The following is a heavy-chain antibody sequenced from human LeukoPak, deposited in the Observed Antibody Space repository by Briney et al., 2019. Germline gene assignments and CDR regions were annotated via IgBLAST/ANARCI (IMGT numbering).Heavy chain of an antibody. CDR1: GYTFTSYY. V-gene: IGHV1-46*01. J-gene: IGHJ6*02. CDR2: INPSGGST. Sequence: GASVKVSCKASGYTFTSYYMHWVRQAPGQGLEWMGIINPSGGSTSYAQKFQGRVTMTRDTSTSTVYMELRSLRSDDTAVYYCARGLYRFLEWLPHYYYYGMDVWGQGTTVTVSS. CDR3: ARGLYRFLEWLPHYYYYGMDV. D-gene: IGHD3-3*01.